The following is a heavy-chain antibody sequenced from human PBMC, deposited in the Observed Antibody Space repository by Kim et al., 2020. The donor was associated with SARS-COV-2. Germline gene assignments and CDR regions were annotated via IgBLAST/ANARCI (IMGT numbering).Heavy chain of an antibody. CDR2: VYYTGST. CDR3: ARHVRGTSMRCLGLYQFDY. Sequence: SETLSLTCTVSGGSISSSGYYWGWIRQPPGKGLEWIGSVYYTGSTYYNPSLKSRVTISVDTSKNQFSLKLSSVTAADTAVYYCARHVRGTSMRCLGLYQFDYWGQGTLVTVSS. J-gene: IGHJ4*02. V-gene: IGHV4-39*01. CDR1: GGSISSSGYY. D-gene: IGHD2-2*02.